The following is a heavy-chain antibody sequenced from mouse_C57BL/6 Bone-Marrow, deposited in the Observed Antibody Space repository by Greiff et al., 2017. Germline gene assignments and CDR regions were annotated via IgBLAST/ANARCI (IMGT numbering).Heavy chain of an antibody. D-gene: IGHD1-1*01. CDR2: ISSGGDYI. CDR3: TRDYYGSSYRYYAMDY. Sequence: DVMLVESGEGLVKPGGSLKLSCAASGFTFSSYAMSWVRQTPEKRLEWVAYISSGGDYIYYADTVKGRFTISRDNARNTLYLQMSSLKSEDTAMYYCTRDYYGSSYRYYAMDYWGQGTSVTVSS. J-gene: IGHJ4*01. CDR1: GFTFSSYA. V-gene: IGHV5-9-1*02.